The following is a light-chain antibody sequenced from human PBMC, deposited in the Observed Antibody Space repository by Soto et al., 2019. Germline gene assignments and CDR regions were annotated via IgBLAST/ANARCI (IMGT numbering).Light chain of an antibody. CDR3: LQRSNWPLYT. CDR1: QSVSSY. J-gene: IGKJ2*01. CDR2: DAS. Sequence: EIVLTQSPATLSLSPGERATLSCRASQSVSSYLAWYQQKPGQAPRLLIYDASNRATGIPARFSGSGSGTDFHLTITSLEPDDFAVYYCLQRSNWPLYTFGQGTKLEIK. V-gene: IGKV3-11*01.